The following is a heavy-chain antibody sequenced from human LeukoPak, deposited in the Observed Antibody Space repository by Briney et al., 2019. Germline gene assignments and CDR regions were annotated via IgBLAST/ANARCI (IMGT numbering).Heavy chain of an antibody. CDR3: ARVALYSSSYDY. V-gene: IGHV1-3*03. CDR2: INAGNGNT. D-gene: IGHD6-13*01. CDR1: GYTFTSYA. J-gene: IGHJ4*02. Sequence: ASVKVSCKASGYTFTSYAMHWVRQAPGQRLEWMGWINAGNGNTKYSQEFQGRVTITRDTSACTAYMELSSLRSEDMAVYYCARVALYSSSYDYWGQGTLVTVSS.